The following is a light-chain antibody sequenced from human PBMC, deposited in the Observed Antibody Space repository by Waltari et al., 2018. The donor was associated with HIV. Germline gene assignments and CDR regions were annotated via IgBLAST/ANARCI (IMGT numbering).Light chain of an antibody. Sequence: QSALTQPASVSGSPGQSITISCTGTRTDVGGYNLVSWYQQHPGKAPKLIIYEVSKRPSGVSNRFSGSKSGNTASLTISGLQAEDEADYYCCAYAGSTTYVIFGGGTKLTVL. V-gene: IGLV2-23*02. CDR3: CAYAGSTTYVI. CDR2: EVS. J-gene: IGLJ2*01. CDR1: RTDVGGYNL.